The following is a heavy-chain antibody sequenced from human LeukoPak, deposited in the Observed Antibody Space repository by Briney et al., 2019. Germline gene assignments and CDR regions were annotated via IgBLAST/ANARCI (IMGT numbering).Heavy chain of an antibody. D-gene: IGHD4-23*01. Sequence: ASVKVSCKASGYTFSGYYIHWVRQAPGQGLEWMGWINPNSGGTNYAQKFQGRVTMTRDTSISTAYMELSRLRSDDTAVYYCARANGGDYFDYWGQGTLVTVSS. CDR1: GYTFSGYY. J-gene: IGHJ4*02. CDR2: INPNSGGT. CDR3: ARANGGDYFDY. V-gene: IGHV1-2*02.